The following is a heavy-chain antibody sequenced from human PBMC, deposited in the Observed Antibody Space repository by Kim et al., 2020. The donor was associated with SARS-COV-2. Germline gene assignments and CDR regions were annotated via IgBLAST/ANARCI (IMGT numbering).Heavy chain of an antibody. CDR3: AKDFLGGIYFYY. V-gene: IGHV3-23*01. D-gene: IGHD3-3*01. CDR1: GFTFRSYA. Sequence: GGSLRLSCAASGFTFRSYAMNWVRQAPGKGLEWVSEISGSGGKTYYADSVKGRFTISRDNSKNTLYLQMNSLRAEDTAIYYCAKDFLGGIYFYYWGQGTL. CDR2: ISGSGGKT. J-gene: IGHJ4*02.